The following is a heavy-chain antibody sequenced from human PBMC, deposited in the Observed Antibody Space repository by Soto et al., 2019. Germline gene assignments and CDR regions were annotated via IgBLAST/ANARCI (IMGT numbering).Heavy chain of an antibody. CDR1: GFTFSSYA. CDR3: ASTRGPNYYYGMDV. CDR2: ISGSGGST. D-gene: IGHD2-2*01. Sequence: VPLLESGGGLVQPGGSLRLSCAASGFTFSSYAMSWVRQAPGKGLEWVSAISGSGGSTYYADSVKGRFTISRDNSQNTLYLQMNSLRAEDTAVYYCASTRGPNYYYGMDVWGQGTTVTVSS. V-gene: IGHV3-23*01. J-gene: IGHJ6*02.